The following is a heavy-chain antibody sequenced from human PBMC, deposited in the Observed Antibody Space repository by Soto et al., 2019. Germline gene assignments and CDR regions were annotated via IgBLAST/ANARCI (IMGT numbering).Heavy chain of an antibody. V-gene: IGHV4-30-4*01. J-gene: IGHJ4*02. CDR1: GGSISSADYF. Sequence: QVHLQASGPGLVKPSQTLSLTCSVSGGSISSADYFWTWIRQSPGKGLEWMGYIFHSGTTYYNPSLKGRLSISIENSKNQFSLRLTSVTAADSAMYFCAREPYLPKARNDFWGQGTLVTVSS. CDR2: IFHSGTT. CDR3: AREPYLPKARNDF.